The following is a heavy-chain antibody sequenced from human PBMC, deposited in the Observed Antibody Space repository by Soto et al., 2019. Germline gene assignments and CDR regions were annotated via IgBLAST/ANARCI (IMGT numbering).Heavy chain of an antibody. V-gene: IGHV4-39*01. D-gene: IGHD6-13*01. J-gene: IGHJ5*02. CDR2: IYYSGST. CDR3: ARQGIAAAGKLNWFDP. CDR1: GGSISSSSYY. Sequence: SETLSLTCTFSGGSISSSSYYWGWIRQPPGKGLEWIGSIYYSGSTYYNPSLKSRVTISVDTSKNQFSLKLSSVTAADTAVYYCARQGIAAAGKLNWFDPWGQGTLVTVSS.